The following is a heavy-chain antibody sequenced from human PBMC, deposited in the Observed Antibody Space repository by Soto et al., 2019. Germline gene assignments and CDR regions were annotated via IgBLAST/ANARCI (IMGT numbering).Heavy chain of an antibody. CDR1: GYTFTDYA. D-gene: IGHD6-13*01. V-gene: IGHV1-3*01. J-gene: IGHJ4*02. CDR2: INAGTGNT. Sequence: ASVKVSCKASGYTFTDYAFHWVRQAPGQRLEWMGWINAGTGNTEYSQKFQDRATITRDASASTAYMELSSLRSEDTAIYACARLRYSSSWAPIYWGQGTLVTVSS. CDR3: ARLRYSSSWAPIY.